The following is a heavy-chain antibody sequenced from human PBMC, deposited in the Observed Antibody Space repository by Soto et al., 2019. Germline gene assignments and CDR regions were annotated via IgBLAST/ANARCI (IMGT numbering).Heavy chain of an antibody. V-gene: IGHV3-48*01. CDR2: ITSSSGTM. J-gene: IGHJ4*02. D-gene: IGHD2-2*01. CDR3: VGEGGFQLIY. CDR1: GFTFSTHS. Sequence: EVQLVESGGGLVQPGGSLRLSCAASGFTFSTHSMNWVRQAPGKGLEWISYITSSSGTMYADSVKGRFTISRDNATLSLYLQMISLRAEDMAVYLCVGEGGFQLIYWGQGTLVTVSS.